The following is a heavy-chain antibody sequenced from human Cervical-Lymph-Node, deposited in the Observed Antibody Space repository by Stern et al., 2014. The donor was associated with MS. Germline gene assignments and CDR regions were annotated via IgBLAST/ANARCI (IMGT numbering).Heavy chain of an antibody. V-gene: IGHV4-59*01. CDR1: GASISTYY. CDR2: IYYSGST. CDR3: ASHAQVWLPFDF. D-gene: IGHD3-16*01. Sequence: QMQLQESGPGLVKPSETLSLTCTVSGASISTYYWSWIRQTPGKGLEWIGYIYYSGSTKYKPYLNSRVIMSVDTSKSLFSLKLKSVTAADTAVYYCASHAQVWLPFDFWGQGKLVTVSS. J-gene: IGHJ4*02.